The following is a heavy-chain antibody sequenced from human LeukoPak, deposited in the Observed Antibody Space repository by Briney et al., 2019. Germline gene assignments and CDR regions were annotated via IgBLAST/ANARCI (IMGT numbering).Heavy chain of an antibody. D-gene: IGHD1-26*01. CDR1: GGSFSGYY. CDR3: ARGRVGATSDYYYYYGMDV. Sequence: SETLSLTCAVYGGSFSGYYWSWIRQPPGKGLEWIGEINHSGSTNYNPSLKSRVTISVDTSKNQFSLKLSSVTAADTAVYYCARGRVGATSDYYYYYGMDVWGQGTTVTVSS. V-gene: IGHV4-34*01. CDR2: INHSGST. J-gene: IGHJ6*02.